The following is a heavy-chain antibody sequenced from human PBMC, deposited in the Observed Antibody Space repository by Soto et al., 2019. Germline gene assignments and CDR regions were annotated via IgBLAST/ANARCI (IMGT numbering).Heavy chain of an antibody. CDR1: GYTFTGYY. D-gene: IGHD6-19*01. J-gene: IGHJ4*02. V-gene: IGHV1-3*01. CDR2: INAGNGNT. Sequence: GASVKVSCKASGYTFTGYYMHWVRQAPGQRLEWMGWINAGNGNTKYSQKFQGRVTITIDTSASTAYMELSSLRSEDTAIYYCARDLGGWPDYWGQGTLVTVSS. CDR3: ARDLGGWPDY.